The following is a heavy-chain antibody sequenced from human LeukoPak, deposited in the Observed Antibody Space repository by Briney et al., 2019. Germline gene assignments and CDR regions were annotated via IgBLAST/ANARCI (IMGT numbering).Heavy chain of an antibody. Sequence: GGSLRLSCAASGFTFSRYSMNWVRQAPGKGLEWVSSITTSSSYIYYADSVKGRFTISRDNSKNTLYLQLNSLRAEDTAVYYCARGALRFLEWLFPLSFDYWGQGTLVTVSS. V-gene: IGHV3-21*01. CDR3: ARGALRFLEWLFPLSFDY. J-gene: IGHJ4*02. D-gene: IGHD3-3*01. CDR1: GFTFSRYS. CDR2: ITTSSSYI.